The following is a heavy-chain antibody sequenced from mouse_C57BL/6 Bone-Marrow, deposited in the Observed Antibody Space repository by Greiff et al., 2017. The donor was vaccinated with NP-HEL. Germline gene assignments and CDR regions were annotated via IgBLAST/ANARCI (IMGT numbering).Heavy chain of an antibody. V-gene: IGHV7-1*01. CDR3: ARGITTDYAMDY. Sequence: EVKVVESGGGLVQSGRSLRLSCATSGFTFSDFYMEWVRQAPGKGLEWIAASRNKANDYTTEYSASVKGRFIVSRDTSQSILYLQMNALRAEDTAIYYCARGITTDYAMDYWGQGTSVTVSS. CDR1: GFTFSDFY. CDR2: SRNKANDYTT. D-gene: IGHD1-1*01. J-gene: IGHJ4*01.